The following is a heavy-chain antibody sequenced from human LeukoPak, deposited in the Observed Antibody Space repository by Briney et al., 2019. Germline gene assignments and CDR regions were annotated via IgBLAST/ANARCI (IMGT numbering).Heavy chain of an antibody. V-gene: IGHV3-23*01. D-gene: IGHD2-2*01. CDR2: ISGSGGST. CDR3: AKGGHVVVPAAPFDY. J-gene: IGHJ4*02. CDR1: GFTFSSYA. Sequence: GGSLRLSCAASGFTFSSYAMSWVRQAPEKGLEWVSAISGSGGSTYYADSVKGRFTISRDNSKNTLYLQMNSLRAEDTAVYYCAKGGHVVVPAAPFDYWGQGTLVTVSS.